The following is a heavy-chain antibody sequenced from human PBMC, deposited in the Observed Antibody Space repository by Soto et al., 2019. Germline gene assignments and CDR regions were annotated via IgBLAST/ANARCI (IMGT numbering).Heavy chain of an antibody. D-gene: IGHD6-13*01. Sequence: GASVKVSCKASGYTFTSYYMHWVRQAPGQGLEWMGIINPSGGSTSYAQKFQGRVTMTRDTSTSTVYMELSSLRSEDTAVYYCAGPRIAAASRGYYYYYMDVWGKGSTVTVSS. CDR3: AGPRIAAASRGYYYYYMDV. V-gene: IGHV1-46*03. CDR2: INPSGGST. J-gene: IGHJ6*03. CDR1: GYTFTSYY.